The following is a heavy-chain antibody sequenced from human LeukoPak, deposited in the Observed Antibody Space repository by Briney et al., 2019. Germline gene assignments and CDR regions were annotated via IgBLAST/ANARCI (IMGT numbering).Heavy chain of an antibody. CDR2: IIPILGIA. J-gene: IGHJ3*02. CDR1: GGTFSSYA. CDR3: ARDLYSGHEGNAFDI. V-gene: IGHV1-69*04. D-gene: IGHD5-12*01. Sequence: SVTVSCKASGGTFSSYAITWVRQAPGQGLEWMVRIIPILGIANYAHKFQGRVTIIADKSTSTAYMELSSLRSEDTAVYYCARDLYSGHEGNAFDIWGQGTMVTVSS.